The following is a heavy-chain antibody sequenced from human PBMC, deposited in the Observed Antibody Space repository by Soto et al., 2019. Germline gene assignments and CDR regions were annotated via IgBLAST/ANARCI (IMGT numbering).Heavy chain of an antibody. CDR3: AKGQYCSSTSCSNGFDP. V-gene: IGHV3-23*01. CDR2: ISGSGGST. D-gene: IGHD2-2*01. Sequence: PGGSLRLSCAASGFTFSSYAMGWVRQAPGKGLEWVSAISGSGGSTYYADSVKGRFTISKDNSKNTLYLQMNSLRAEDTAVYYCAKGQYCSSTSCSNGFDPWGQGTLVTVSS. CDR1: GFTFSSYA. J-gene: IGHJ5*02.